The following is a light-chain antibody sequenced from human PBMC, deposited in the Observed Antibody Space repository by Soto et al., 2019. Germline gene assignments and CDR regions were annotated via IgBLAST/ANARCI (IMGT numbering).Light chain of an antibody. CDR2: CAS. J-gene: IGKJ1*01. CDR3: QQYRSSPQT. CDR1: QSVSNNY. V-gene: IGKV3-20*01. Sequence: EIVMTQSPSTLSVSPGERATLSCRASQSVSNNYLAWYQQKPGQAPRLLIYCASSRATGIPDRFSASGSGTDFTLTSSRLEPEDFAVYYCQQYRSSPQTFGQGPKVDIK.